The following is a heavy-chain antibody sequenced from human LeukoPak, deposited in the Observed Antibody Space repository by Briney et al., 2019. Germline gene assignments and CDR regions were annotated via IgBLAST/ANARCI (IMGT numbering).Heavy chain of an antibody. D-gene: IGHD5-18*01. Sequence: SETLSLTCAVYGGSFSGYYWSWIRQPPGKGLEWIGEINHSGSTNYNPSPKSRVTISVDTSKNQFSLRLSSVTAADTAVYYCARDTAMVSLDYWGQGTLVTVSS. J-gene: IGHJ4*02. CDR1: GGSFSGYY. CDR3: ARDTAMVSLDY. CDR2: INHSGST. V-gene: IGHV4-34*01.